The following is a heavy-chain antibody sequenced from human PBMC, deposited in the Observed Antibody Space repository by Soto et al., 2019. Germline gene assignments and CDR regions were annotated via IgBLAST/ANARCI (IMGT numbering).Heavy chain of an antibody. D-gene: IGHD3-16*01. CDR2: IFPDDSDT. Sequence: EVQLEQSGTEVKQPGESLKISCKASGYIIKNYWIGWVRRMPGQGLEWMGIIFPDDSDTRYSPSFQGHVTISVDKSISTAYVQWSSLKASDSAIYYCFRGGVTSRTFDYWGQGTLVAVSS. CDR1: GYIIKNYW. J-gene: IGHJ4*02. CDR3: FRGGVTSRTFDY. V-gene: IGHV5-51*01.